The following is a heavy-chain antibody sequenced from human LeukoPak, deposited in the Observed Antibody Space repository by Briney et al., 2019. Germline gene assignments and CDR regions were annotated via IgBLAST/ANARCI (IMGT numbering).Heavy chain of an antibody. V-gene: IGHV4-61*02. Sequence: ASQTLSLTCTVSGGSISSNTYFYNWIRQPAGKGLEWIGRIYSSGRTDYNPSLKSRVTISVDTSKNQFSLKLTSVTAADMAVYYCAMRLVGPGAFGIWGQGTMVPVSS. CDR2: IYSSGRT. D-gene: IGHD2-8*02. CDR1: GGSISSNTYF. J-gene: IGHJ3*02. CDR3: AMRLVGPGAFGI.